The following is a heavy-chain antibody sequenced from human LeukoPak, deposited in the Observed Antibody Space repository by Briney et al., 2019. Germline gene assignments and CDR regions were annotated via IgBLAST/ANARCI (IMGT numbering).Heavy chain of an antibody. V-gene: IGHV3-43*02. D-gene: IGHD2-21*02. CDR3: ARMVRGTAIRLDYYYYGMDV. J-gene: IGHJ6*02. Sequence: GGSLRLSCVVSGFTFSNYWMSWVRQAPGKGLEWVSLICGDGGSTYYADSVKGRFTISRDNSKNSLYLQMNSLRTEDTALYYCARMVRGTAIRLDYYYYGMDVWGQGTTVTVSS. CDR2: ICGDGGST. CDR1: GFTFSNYW.